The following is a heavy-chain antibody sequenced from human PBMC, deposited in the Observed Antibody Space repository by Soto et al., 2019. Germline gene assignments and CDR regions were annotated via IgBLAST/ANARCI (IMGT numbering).Heavy chain of an antibody. J-gene: IGHJ4*02. CDR3: ARYGVEMATITMYYFDY. Sequence: SETLSLTCTVSGGSVRSGSYYWSWIRQPPGKGLEWIGFIYYSGSTNYNPSLKSRVTMSVDTSKSQFSLKVSSVTAADTAMYYCARYGVEMATITMYYFDYWGQGALVTVSS. V-gene: IGHV4-61*01. CDR1: GGSVRSGSYY. D-gene: IGHD4-4*01. CDR2: IYYSGST.